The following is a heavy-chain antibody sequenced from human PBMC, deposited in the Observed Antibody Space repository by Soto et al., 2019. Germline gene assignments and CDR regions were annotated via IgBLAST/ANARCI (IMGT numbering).Heavy chain of an antibody. J-gene: IGHJ6*02. V-gene: IGHV4-59*01. Sequence: SETVSLTCTVSGGSISSYYWSWIRQPPGKGLEWIGYIYYSGSTNYNPSLKSRVTISVDTSKNQFSLKLSSVTAADTAVYYCARDASYTGITGTTFYGMDVWGQGTTVTVSS. CDR2: IYYSGST. CDR1: GGSISSYY. CDR3: ARDASYTGITGTTFYGMDV. D-gene: IGHD1-7*01.